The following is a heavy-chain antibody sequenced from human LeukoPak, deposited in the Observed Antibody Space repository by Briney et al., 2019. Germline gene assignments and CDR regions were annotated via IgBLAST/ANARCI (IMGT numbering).Heavy chain of an antibody. Sequence: PSETLSLTYTVSGGSISSYYWSWIRQPPGKGLEWIGYIYYSGSTNYNPSLKSRVTISVDTSKNQFSLKLSSVTAADTAVYYCARTRMFGDDAFDIWGQGTMVTVSS. CDR2: IYYSGST. CDR3: ARTRMFGDDAFDI. D-gene: IGHD3-10*02. CDR1: GGSISSYY. J-gene: IGHJ3*02. V-gene: IGHV4-59*08.